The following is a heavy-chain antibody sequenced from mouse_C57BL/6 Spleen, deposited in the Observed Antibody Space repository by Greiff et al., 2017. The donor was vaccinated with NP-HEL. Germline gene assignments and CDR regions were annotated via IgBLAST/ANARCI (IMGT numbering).Heavy chain of an antibody. CDR2: INYDGSST. CDR1: GFTFSDYY. CDR3: ARDKGGYYFDY. V-gene: IGHV5-16*01. Sequence: EVNVVESEGGLVQPGSSMKLSCTASGFTFSDYYMAWVRQVPEKGLEWVANINYDGSSTYYLDSLKSRFIISRDNAKNILYLQMSSLKSEDTATYYCARDKGGYYFDYWGQGTTLTVSS. J-gene: IGHJ2*01.